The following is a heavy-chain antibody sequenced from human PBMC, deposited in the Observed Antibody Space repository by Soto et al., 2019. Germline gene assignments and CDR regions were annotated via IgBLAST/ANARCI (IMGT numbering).Heavy chain of an antibody. CDR2: INPSSTTT. D-gene: IGHD6-13*01. Sequence: ASVKVSCKASGYSFTKHFLNWVRLAPGQGLEWLGIINPSSTTTTYAQQFQGRVTMTRDTSTSTVYMELSSLRSEDTAVYYCARATGYRTSRFDYWGQGTLVTVPQ. V-gene: IGHV1-46*01. CDR1: GYSFTKHF. CDR3: ARATGYRTSRFDY. J-gene: IGHJ4*02.